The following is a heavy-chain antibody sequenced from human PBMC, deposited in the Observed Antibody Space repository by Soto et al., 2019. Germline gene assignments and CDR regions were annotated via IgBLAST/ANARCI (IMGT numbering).Heavy chain of an antibody. Sequence: TLSLTCTVSGGSISSGGYSWTWIRQSPGKGLEWIGYTYQSGSAYYNPSLKSRVTISVDRSKNQFSLNLTSVPAADTAVYYCARDYYGMDVWGQGTTVTVSS. CDR2: TYQSGSA. V-gene: IGHV4-30-2*06. CDR1: GGSISSGGYS. J-gene: IGHJ6*02. CDR3: ARDYYGMDV.